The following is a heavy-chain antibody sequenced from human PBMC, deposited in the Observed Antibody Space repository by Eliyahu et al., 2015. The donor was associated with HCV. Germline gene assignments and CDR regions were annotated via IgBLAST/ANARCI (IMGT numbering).Heavy chain of an antibody. CDR1: GFXFSDYW. D-gene: IGHD2-15*01. V-gene: IGHV3-7*03. Sequence: EAQLGESGGGLVQPGGSLRLSCAASGFXFSDYWMSWVRQAPGKGLEWVANIKDDGSETYYVDSVKGRFTISRDNAKTSLYLQMNNVRAEDTAFYYCARDWGPYCSGGFCFGPWGQGILVTVSS. CDR2: IKDDGSET. J-gene: IGHJ5*02. CDR3: ARDWGPYCSGGFCFGP.